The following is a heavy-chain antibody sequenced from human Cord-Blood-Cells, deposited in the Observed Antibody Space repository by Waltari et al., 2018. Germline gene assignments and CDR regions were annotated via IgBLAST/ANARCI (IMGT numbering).Heavy chain of an antibody. Sequence: QLQLQESGPGLVKPSETLSLTCTVSGGSISSSSYYWGWIRQPPGKGLEWIGSIYYSGSTYYSPSLKSRVTISVDTSKNQFSLKLSSVTAADTAVYYCARLPGPRYCSGGSCYSLHYYFDYWGQGTLVTVSS. CDR3: ARLPGPRYCSGGSCYSLHYYFDY. CDR2: IYYSGST. V-gene: IGHV4-39*01. CDR1: GGSISSSSYY. J-gene: IGHJ4*02. D-gene: IGHD2-15*01.